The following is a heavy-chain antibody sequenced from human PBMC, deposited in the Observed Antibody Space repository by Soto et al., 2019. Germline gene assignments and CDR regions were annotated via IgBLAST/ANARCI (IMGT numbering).Heavy chain of an antibody. CDR1: GFTFNRCA. J-gene: IGHJ4*02. V-gene: IGHV3-23*01. D-gene: IGHD4-17*01. CDR3: ARGPSYSDSYFDH. CDR2: IDENGGTT. Sequence: PGGSLRLSCGGSGFTFNRCAMSWVRQSPGKGLEWVSAIDENGGTTYYADSVQGRFTISRDNSKNTLYLQMNTLRVEDTAVYYCARGPSYSDSYFDHWGQGTLVTVSS.